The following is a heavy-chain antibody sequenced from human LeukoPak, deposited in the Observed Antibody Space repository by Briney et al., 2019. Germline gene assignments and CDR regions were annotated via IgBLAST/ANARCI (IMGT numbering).Heavy chain of an antibody. CDR3: ARDRHLWFGDQRGEFDP. Sequence: GASVKVSCKTSGYTFTTYDINWVRQATGQGLEWMGWMNPNSGNTGYAQKFQGRVTMTRNTSISTAYMELSSLRSEDTAVYYCARDRHLWFGDQRGEFDPWGQGTLVTVSS. D-gene: IGHD3-10*01. J-gene: IGHJ5*02. CDR2: MNPNSGNT. V-gene: IGHV1-8*01. CDR1: GYTFTTYD.